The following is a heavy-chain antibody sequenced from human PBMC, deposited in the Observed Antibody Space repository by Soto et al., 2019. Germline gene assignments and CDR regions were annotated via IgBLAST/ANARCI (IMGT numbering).Heavy chain of an antibody. CDR3: ARGPSYSSSWYNWFDP. CDR2: IYYSGST. CDR1: GGSISSGGYY. V-gene: IGHV4-30-4*08. J-gene: IGHJ5*02. D-gene: IGHD6-13*01. Sequence: PSETLSLTCTVSGGSISSGGYYWSWIRQHPGKGLEWIGYIYYSGSTYYNPSLKSRVTISVDTSKNQFSLKLSSVTAADTAVYYCARGPSYSSSWYNWFDPWGQGTLVTVSS.